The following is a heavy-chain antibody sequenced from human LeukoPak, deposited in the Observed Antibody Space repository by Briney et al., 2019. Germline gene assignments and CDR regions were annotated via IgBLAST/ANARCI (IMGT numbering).Heavy chain of an antibody. D-gene: IGHD6-6*01. J-gene: IGHJ5*02. CDR2: MNPNSGNT. V-gene: IGHV1-8*01. CDR3: ARSIAPARTRARGFDP. Sequence: ASVKVSCKASGYTFTSYDINWVRQATGQGLEWMGWMNPNSGNTGYAQKFQGRVTMTRNTSISTAYMELSSLRSEDTAVYYCARSIAPARTRARGFDPWGQGTLVTVSS. CDR1: GYTFTSYD.